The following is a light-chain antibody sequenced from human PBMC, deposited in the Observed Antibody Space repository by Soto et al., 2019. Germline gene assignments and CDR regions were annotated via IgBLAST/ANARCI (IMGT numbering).Light chain of an antibody. CDR1: SSSIGSNT. Sequence: QPVLTQPPSASETPGQRVTISCSGSSSSIGSNTVNWYQQLPGTAPKLLIYSNDQRPSGVPDRFSGSKSGTSASLAISGLQSEDEADYYCAAWDDSLNGPVFGGGTKLTVL. J-gene: IGLJ2*01. V-gene: IGLV1-44*01. CDR3: AAWDDSLNGPV. CDR2: SND.